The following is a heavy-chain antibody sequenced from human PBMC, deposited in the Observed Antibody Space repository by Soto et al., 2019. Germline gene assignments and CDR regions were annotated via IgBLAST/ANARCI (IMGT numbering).Heavy chain of an antibody. V-gene: IGHV3-7*01. CDR1: GFTFGAYW. D-gene: IGHD4-17*01. Sequence: EVHLVESGGDLVQPGGSLRLSCAASGFTFGAYWMSWVRQAPGKGLEWMANINKDGGQISYVDSVKGRFTISRDNAKNSLYLQMNSLRPEDTAVYYCATTTRGPGAYGWGQGTLVAVSS. CDR2: INKDGGQI. CDR3: ATTTRGPGAYG. J-gene: IGHJ4*02.